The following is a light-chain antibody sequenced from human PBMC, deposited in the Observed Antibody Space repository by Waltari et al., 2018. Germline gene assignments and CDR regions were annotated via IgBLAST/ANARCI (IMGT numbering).Light chain of an antibody. CDR3: QQSHTAPWT. CDR2: AAS. Sequence: DIQMTQYPSSLSVSVGGRVTITCRATQSISDYLNLYQQKQGKAPNLLIYAASHLKTGVPSRFSGSGSGTHFTLTISSLQPEDFATYFCQQSHTAPWTFGQGTKV. V-gene: IGKV1-39*01. J-gene: IGKJ1*01. CDR1: QSISDY.